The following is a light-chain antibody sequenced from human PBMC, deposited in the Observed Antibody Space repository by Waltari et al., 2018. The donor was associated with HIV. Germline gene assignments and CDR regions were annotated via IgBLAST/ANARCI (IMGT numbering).Light chain of an antibody. CDR3: SSFTTSNSLL. J-gene: IGLJ2*01. Sequence: QSALTQPASVSGSPGQSITVSCTGTSSYVGAYDFVSWYQQTPRIAPKLVIYEVSNRPSGISDRFSGSKSGNTASLTISGLQTEDEADYYCSSFTTSNSLLFGGGTKVTVL. CDR1: SSYVGAYDF. CDR2: EVS. V-gene: IGLV2-14*01.